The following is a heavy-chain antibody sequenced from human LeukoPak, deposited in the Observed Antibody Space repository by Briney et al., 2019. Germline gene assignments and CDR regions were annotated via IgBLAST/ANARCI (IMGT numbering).Heavy chain of an antibody. J-gene: IGHJ3*02. CDR2: IIPMFDST. V-gene: IGHV1-69*05. CDR3: ARELSGSYGTGAFDI. CDR1: GGPFSSYA. D-gene: IGHD1-26*01. Sequence: SVKVSCKASGGPFSSYAISWVRQAPGQGLDWMGGIIPMFDSTNYAQKFQGRVTITTDESTSTAYMELSNLRSEDTAVYYCARELSGSYGTGAFDIWGQGTMVTVSS.